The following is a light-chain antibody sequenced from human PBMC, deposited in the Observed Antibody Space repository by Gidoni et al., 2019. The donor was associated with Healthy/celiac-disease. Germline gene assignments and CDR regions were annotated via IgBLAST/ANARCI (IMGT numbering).Light chain of an antibody. J-gene: IGKJ2*01. CDR3: QQYNSKSYT. V-gene: IGKV1-5*03. CDR1: QSISSS. Sequence: DIQMTQSPSTLSASVGDRVTITCRARQSISSSLAWYQQKPGKAHKLLIYKASSLESGVPSRFSGSGSGTEFTLTISSLQPDDFATYYCQQYNSKSYTFGQGTKVEIK. CDR2: KAS.